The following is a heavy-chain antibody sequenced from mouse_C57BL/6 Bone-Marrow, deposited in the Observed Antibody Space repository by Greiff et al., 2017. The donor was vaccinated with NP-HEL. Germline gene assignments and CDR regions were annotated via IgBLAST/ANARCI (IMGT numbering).Heavy chain of an antibody. Sequence: EVKLVESGGGLVKPGGSLKLSCAASGFTFSSYAMSWVRQTPEKRLEWVATISDGGSYTYYPDNVKGRFTISRDNAKNNLYLQMSHLESEDTAMYYCARDYGNYAMDYWGQGTSVTVSS. J-gene: IGHJ4*01. CDR2: ISDGGSYT. CDR3: ARDYGNYAMDY. CDR1: GFTFSSYA. V-gene: IGHV5-4*01. D-gene: IGHD2-1*01.